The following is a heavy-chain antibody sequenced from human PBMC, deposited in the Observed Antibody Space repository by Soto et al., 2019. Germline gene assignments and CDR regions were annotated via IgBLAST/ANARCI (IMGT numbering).Heavy chain of an antibody. J-gene: IGHJ3*02. D-gene: IGHD2-21*01. CDR2: IIPICGTA. V-gene: IGHV1-69*06. CDR1: GGTFSSYA. Sequence: QVQLVQSGAEVKKPGSSVKVSCKAAGGTFSSYAISWVRQAPGQGLEWMGGIIPICGTANYAQKFQGRVTTTADKSTRTAYMQLSILRAEDTAVYYCERPAYCATLCWDAFDIWGQGTMVTVSS. CDR3: ERPAYCATLCWDAFDI.